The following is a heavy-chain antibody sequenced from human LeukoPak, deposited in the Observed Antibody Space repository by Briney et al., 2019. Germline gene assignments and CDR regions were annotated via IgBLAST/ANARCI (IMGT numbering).Heavy chain of an antibody. Sequence: PSETLSLTCTVSGGSISSSSYSWGWIRQPPGKGLEWIGRIYTSGSTNYNPSLKSRVTMSVDTSKNQFSLKLSSVTAADTAVYYCARALRGGMIVGGRWAFDIWGQGTMVTVSS. J-gene: IGHJ3*02. CDR3: ARALRGGMIVGGRWAFDI. D-gene: IGHD3-22*01. CDR1: GGSISSSSYS. CDR2: IYTSGST. V-gene: IGHV4-61*05.